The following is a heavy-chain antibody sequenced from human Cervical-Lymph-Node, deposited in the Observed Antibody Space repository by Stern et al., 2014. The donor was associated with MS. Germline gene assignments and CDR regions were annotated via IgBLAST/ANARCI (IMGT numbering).Heavy chain of an antibody. D-gene: IGHD3-3*01. CDR1: GGSVSSGSRY. CDR3: ARVTEFLRFFYPDY. V-gene: IGHV4-31*11. CDR2: ISYSGNT. Sequence: VQLVESGPGLVKPSQTLSLTCAVSGGSVSSGSRYWSWIRQHPGKGLEWIGHISYSGNTYYSPSLQSRLTISMDTSKNQFSLKLRSVTVADTAIYYCARVTEFLRFFYPDYWGQGTLVTVSS. J-gene: IGHJ4*02.